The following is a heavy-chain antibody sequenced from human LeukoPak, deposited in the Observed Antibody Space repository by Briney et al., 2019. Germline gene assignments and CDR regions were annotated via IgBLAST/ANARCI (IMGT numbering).Heavy chain of an antibody. CDR2: IKEDGSEK. J-gene: IGHJ4*02. CDR1: GFTYSGYW. D-gene: IGHD5-12*01. V-gene: IGHV3-7*01. Sequence: GGSLRLSCAASGFTYSGYWMTWVRQAPRKGLEWVANIKEDGSEKNYVDSVKGRFTISRDNAKNSLYVQMNSLRAEDTAVYYCARRGSGYDLVGYFDYWGQGTLVTVSS. CDR3: ARRGSGYDLVGYFDY.